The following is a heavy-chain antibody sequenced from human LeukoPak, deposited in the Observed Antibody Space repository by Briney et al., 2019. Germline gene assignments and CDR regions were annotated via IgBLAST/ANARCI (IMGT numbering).Heavy chain of an antibody. CDR2: IYYRGRT. J-gene: IGHJ3*02. V-gene: IGHV4-39*07. D-gene: IGHD2-2*01. CDR1: GGSITSSSYY. CDR3: ARAGYCTSTSCPDAFDI. Sequence: PSETLSLTCTVSGGSITSSSYYWGWIRQPPGKGLDWIGSIYYRGRTYYNPSLTSRVTISVDTSKNHLSLKLISVTAADTAVYYCARAGYCTSTSCPDAFDIWGQGTKVTVSS.